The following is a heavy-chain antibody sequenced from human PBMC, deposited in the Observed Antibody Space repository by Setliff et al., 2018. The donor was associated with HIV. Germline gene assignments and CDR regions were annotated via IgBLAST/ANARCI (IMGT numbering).Heavy chain of an antibody. V-gene: IGHV1-2*06. J-gene: IGHJ3*02. CDR1: GYTFTGYF. Sequence: ASVKVSCKASGYTFTGYFIHWVRQAPGQGLEWMGQINPNRGDTKSHHKFADRLIMSRDTSLTTVYMELTSLRSDDTAVYYCARVSSFNKIIREAFDIWGQGTLGTVS. D-gene: IGHD3-10*01. CDR2: INPNRGDT. CDR3: ARVSSFNKIIREAFDI.